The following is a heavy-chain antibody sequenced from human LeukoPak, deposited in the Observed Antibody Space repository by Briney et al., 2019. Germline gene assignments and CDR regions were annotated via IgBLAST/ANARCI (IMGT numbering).Heavy chain of an antibody. CDR2: IYYSGST. D-gene: IGHD3-10*01. CDR1: GGSISSSSYY. CDR3: ARAWFGGYDY. V-gene: IGHV4-39*07. J-gene: IGHJ4*02. Sequence: SETLSLTCTVSGGSISSSSYYWSWIRQPPGKGLEWIGYIYYSGSTYYNPSLKSRVTISVDRSKNQFSLKLSSVTAADTAVYYCARAWFGGYDYWGQGTLVTVSS.